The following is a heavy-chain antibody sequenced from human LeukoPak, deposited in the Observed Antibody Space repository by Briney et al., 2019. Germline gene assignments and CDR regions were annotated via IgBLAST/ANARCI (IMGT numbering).Heavy chain of an antibody. Sequence: GGSLRLSCAASGITFSRFWMSWVRQAPGKGLQWVANINQDGSEKHYVDSVKGLFTISSDNARNSLYLQMHGLTDADTAVYYCAREPPGNYDSSGHYYAYFDCWGQGALVTVSS. J-gene: IGHJ4*02. D-gene: IGHD3-22*01. CDR1: GITFSRFW. CDR3: AREPPGNYDSSGHYYAYFDC. V-gene: IGHV3-7*01. CDR2: INQDGSEK.